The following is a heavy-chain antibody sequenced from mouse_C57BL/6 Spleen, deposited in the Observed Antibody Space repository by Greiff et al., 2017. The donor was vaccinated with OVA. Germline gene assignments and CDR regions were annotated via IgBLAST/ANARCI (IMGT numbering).Heavy chain of an antibody. Sequence: ESGPGLVKPSQSLSLTCSVTGYSITGGYYWNWIRQFPGNKLEWMGYISYDGSTNYNPSLKNRISITRDTSKNQFFLKLNSVTTEDTATYYCGLDGYYEACWGQATLVTVAA. CDR3: GLDGYYEAC. D-gene: IGHD2-3*01. CDR2: ISYDGST. J-gene: IGHJ3*01. V-gene: IGHV3-6*01. CDR1: GYSITGGYY.